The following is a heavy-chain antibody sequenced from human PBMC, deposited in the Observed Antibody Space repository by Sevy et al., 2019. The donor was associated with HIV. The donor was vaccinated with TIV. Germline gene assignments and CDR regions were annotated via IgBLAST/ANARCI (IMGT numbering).Heavy chain of an antibody. CDR1: GFTFISYA. J-gene: IGHJ3*02. CDR2: ISGSGGGT. Sequence: GGSLRLSCAASGFTFISYAMTWVRQAPGKGLEWVSTISGSGGGTFYAYSMKGRFTISRDNSKNTLYLQMNSLRAEDTAVYYCAKDRGRLRSYYDTSGYYYGDAFDIWGQGTMVTVSS. D-gene: IGHD3-22*01. CDR3: AKDRGRLRSYYDTSGYYYGDAFDI. V-gene: IGHV3-23*01.